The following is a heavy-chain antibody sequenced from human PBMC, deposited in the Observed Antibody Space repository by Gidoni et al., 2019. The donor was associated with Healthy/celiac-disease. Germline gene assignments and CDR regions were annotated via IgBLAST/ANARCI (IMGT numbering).Heavy chain of an antibody. Sequence: EVQLLESGGGLVQPGGSLRRSCAASGFTFSSYAMTWVRQAPGKGLDWVSGIISSGGTTYYAESVKGWFTISRDNSQQTMSLQMNSMRAEDTAVYYCANARLGGGYDFDYWGQGTLVTVSS. D-gene: IGHD3-10*01. J-gene: IGHJ4*02. CDR2: IISSGGTT. V-gene: IGHV3-23*01. CDR1: GFTFSSYA. CDR3: ANARLGGGYDFDY.